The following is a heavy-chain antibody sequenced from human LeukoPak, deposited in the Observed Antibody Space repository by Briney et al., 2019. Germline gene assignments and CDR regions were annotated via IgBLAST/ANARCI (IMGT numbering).Heavy chain of an antibody. CDR3: ARDRISINALDM. V-gene: IGHV4-59*11. CDR1: GASISGHY. J-gene: IGHJ3*02. Sequence: PSETLSLTCTVSGASISGHYLTWLRQPPGKGLEWIGYISHIGSTNYNPSLKSRVTISVATSKNQFSLKLTSVTAADTAVYYCARDRISINALDMWGQGTMVTVSS. CDR2: ISHIGST. D-gene: IGHD1-14*01.